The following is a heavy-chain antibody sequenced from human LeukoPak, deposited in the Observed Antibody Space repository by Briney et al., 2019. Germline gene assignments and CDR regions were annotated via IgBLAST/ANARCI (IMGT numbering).Heavy chain of an antibody. J-gene: IGHJ2*01. CDR1: GGSISSYY. Sequence: SETLSLTCTVSGGSISSYYWSWIRQPPGKGLEWIGYIYYGGSTNYNPSLKSRVTISVDTSKNQFSLKLSSVTAADTAVYYCARDPPPTVLPLGYFDLWGRGTLVTVSS. V-gene: IGHV4-59*01. D-gene: IGHD4-17*01. CDR2: IYYGGST. CDR3: ARDPPPTVLPLGYFDL.